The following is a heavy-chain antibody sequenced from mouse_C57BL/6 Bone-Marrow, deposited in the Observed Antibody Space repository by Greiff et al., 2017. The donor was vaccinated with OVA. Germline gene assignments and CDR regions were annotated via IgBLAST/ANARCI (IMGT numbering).Heavy chain of an antibody. CDR3: ARDWYFDV. V-gene: IGHV1-50*01. J-gene: IGHJ1*03. CDR1: GYTFTSYW. CDR2: IDPSDSYT. Sequence: QVQLQQPGAELVKPGASVKLSCKASGYTFTSYWMQWVQQRPGQGLEWIGEIDPSDSYTNYNQKFKGKGTLTVDTSSSTAYMHLSSLTYEDSAVYCCARDWYFDVWGTGTTVTVSS.